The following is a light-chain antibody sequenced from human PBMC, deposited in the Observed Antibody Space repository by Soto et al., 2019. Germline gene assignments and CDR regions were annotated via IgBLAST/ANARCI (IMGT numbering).Light chain of an antibody. Sequence: SYELTQSPSVSVAPGKTARITCGGNNIGSKSVQWYQQKPGQAPVLVVYYDSDRPSGIPERFSGSNSGNTATLTISRVEAADEADYYCQVWQSRSDVFFGGGTKLTVL. V-gene: IGLV3-21*01. CDR3: QVWQSRSDVF. CDR2: YDS. J-gene: IGLJ2*01. CDR1: NIGSKS.